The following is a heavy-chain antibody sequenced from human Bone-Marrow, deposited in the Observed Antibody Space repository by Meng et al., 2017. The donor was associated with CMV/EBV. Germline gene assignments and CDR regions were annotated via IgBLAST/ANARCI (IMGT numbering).Heavy chain of an antibody. D-gene: IGHD3-3*01. J-gene: IGHJ3*02. CDR3: ARGQHNTIFGLDI. Sequence: GGSLRLSCAASGFTFSIYSMNWVRQAPGKGLEWVSYISSSSSTIYYADSVKGRFTISRDNAKNSLYLQMNSLRAEDTAVYSCARGQHNTIFGLDIWGQGKRVTVSS. CDR1: GFTFSIYS. V-gene: IGHV3-48*04. CDR2: ISSSSSTI.